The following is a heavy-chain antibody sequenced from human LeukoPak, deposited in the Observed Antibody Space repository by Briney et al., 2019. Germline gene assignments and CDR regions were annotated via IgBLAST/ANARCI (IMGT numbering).Heavy chain of an antibody. CDR1: GFTFSSYW. J-gene: IGHJ4*02. V-gene: IGHV3-7*01. D-gene: IGHD3-22*01. Sequence: GGSLRLSCAASGFTFSSYWMSWVRQAPGKGLEWVANIKQDGSEKYYVDSVKGRFTISRDNAKNSLYLQMNSLRAEDTAVYYCARVMEYYYDSSGYYLRYWGQGTLVTVSS. CDR3: ARVMEYYYDSSGYYLRY. CDR2: IKQDGSEK.